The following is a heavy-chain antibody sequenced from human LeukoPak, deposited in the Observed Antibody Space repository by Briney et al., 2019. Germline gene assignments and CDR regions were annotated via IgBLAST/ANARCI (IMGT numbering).Heavy chain of an antibody. J-gene: IGHJ4*02. CDR2: IYYSGST. Sequence: SETLSLTCTVSGGSISSSSYYWGWLRQPPGKGLEWNGSIYYSGSTYYNPSLKSRVTISVDTSKNQFSLKLSSATAADTAVYYCARTYRLQSQPGEFDYWGQGTLVTVSS. CDR3: ARTYRLQSQPGEFDY. D-gene: IGHD4-11*01. CDR1: GGSISSSSYY. V-gene: IGHV4-39*07.